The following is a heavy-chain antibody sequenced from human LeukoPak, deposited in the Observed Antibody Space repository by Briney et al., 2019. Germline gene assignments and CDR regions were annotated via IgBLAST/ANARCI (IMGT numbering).Heavy chain of an antibody. J-gene: IGHJ4*02. Sequence: GASVTVSCKASGYTFTSYAMNWVRQAPGQGLEWMGWINTNTGNPTYAQGFTGRFVFSLDTSVSTAYLQISSLKAEDTAVYYCAGDSTSLRLLWFGELDWGQGTLVTVSS. CDR3: AGDSTSLRLLWFGELD. D-gene: IGHD3-10*01. V-gene: IGHV7-4-1*02. CDR2: INTNTGNP. CDR1: GYTFTSYA.